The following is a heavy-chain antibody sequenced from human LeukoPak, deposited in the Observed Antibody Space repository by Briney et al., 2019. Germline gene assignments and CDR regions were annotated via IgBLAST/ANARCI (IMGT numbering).Heavy chain of an antibody. D-gene: IGHD3-9*01. Sequence: GASVKVSCKASGYTFTSYGISWVRQAPGQGLEWMGWISAYNGNTNYAQKFQGRVTMTRDTSISTAYMELSRLRSDDTAVYYCARGPHGRIYDILTGFDYWGQGTLVTVSS. CDR2: ISAYNGNT. V-gene: IGHV1-18*01. CDR3: ARGPHGRIYDILTGFDY. J-gene: IGHJ4*02. CDR1: GYTFTSYG.